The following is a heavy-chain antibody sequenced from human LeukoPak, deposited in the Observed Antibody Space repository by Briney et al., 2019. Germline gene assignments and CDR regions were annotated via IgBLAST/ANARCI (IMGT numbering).Heavy chain of an antibody. CDR3: ANAIGGGQRVDAFDI. CDR1: GGSISSYY. Sequence: PSETLTLTCTVSGGSISSYYWSWIRQPPGKGLEWIGYIYYSGSTNYNPSLKSRVTISVDTSKNQFSLKLSSVTAADTAVYYCANAIGGGQRVDAFDIWGQGTMVTVSS. J-gene: IGHJ3*02. D-gene: IGHD4-23*01. CDR2: IYYSGST. V-gene: IGHV4-59*08.